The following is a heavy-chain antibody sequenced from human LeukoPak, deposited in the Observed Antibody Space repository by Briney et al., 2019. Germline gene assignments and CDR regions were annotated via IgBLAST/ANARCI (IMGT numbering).Heavy chain of an antibody. D-gene: IGHD1-26*01. Sequence: GGSVRLSCAASGFAVSTNYLSWVRHAPGKGLEWGSVIYSDGSTYYTDSVKGRFTISRDNSKNTLYLQMNSLRPEDTAVNYCARELGSESYDPWCWVHPWGQGTLVTVSS. J-gene: IGHJ5*02. CDR2: IYSDGST. CDR3: ARELGSESYDPWCWVHP. CDR1: GFAVSTNY. V-gene: IGHV3-66*02.